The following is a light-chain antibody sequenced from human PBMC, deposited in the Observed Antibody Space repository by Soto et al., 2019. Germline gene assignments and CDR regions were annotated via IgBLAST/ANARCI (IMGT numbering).Light chain of an antibody. V-gene: IGLV1-40*01. CDR3: QSYDSSLSGSV. J-gene: IGLJ2*01. CDR2: GNS. Sequence: QSVLTQPPSVSGAPGQRVTISCTGSSANIGAGYDVHWYQQLPGTAPKLLIYGNSNRPSGVPDRFSGSKSGTSASLAITGPQAEDEADHYCQSYDSSLSGSVFGGGTKLAVL. CDR1: SANIGAGYD.